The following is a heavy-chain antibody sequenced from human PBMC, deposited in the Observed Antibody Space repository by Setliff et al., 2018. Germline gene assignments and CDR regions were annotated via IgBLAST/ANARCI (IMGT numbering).Heavy chain of an antibody. V-gene: IGHV3-21*04. D-gene: IGHD3-22*01. CDR3: AREPSVTLIAVVPWYFGY. CDR2: ISSTSTYI. CDR1: GFTFSTYS. Sequence: PSETLSLSCAASGFTFSTYSFNWVRQAPGKGLEWVSAISSTSTYIYYADSVKGRFTISRDNAKNSLYLQMNSLRAEDTAVYYCAREPSVTLIAVVPWYFGYWGQGTLVTVSS. J-gene: IGHJ4*02.